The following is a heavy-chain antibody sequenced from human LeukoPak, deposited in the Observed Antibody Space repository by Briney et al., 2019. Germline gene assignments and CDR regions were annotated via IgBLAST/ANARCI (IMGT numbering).Heavy chain of an antibody. CDR1: GFTFSSYG. Sequence: PGGSLRLSCAASGFTFSSYGMHWVRQAPGKGLEWVAVISYDGSNKYYADSVKGRFTISRDNSKNTLYLQMNSLRAEDTAVYYCAKDYYYDSSGYSHLFDYWGQGTLVTVSS. D-gene: IGHD3-22*01. V-gene: IGHV3-30*18. CDR3: AKDYYYDSSGYSHLFDY. CDR2: ISYDGSNK. J-gene: IGHJ4*02.